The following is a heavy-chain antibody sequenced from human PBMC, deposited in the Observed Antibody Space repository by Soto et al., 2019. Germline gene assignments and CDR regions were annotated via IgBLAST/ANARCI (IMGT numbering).Heavy chain of an antibody. D-gene: IGHD2-15*01. CDR2: IIPIFGTA. Sequence: ASVKVSCKASGGTFSSYAISWVRQAPGQGLEWMGGIIPIFGTANYAQKFQGRVTITADESTSTAYMELSSLRSEDTAVYYCAREPSCSGGSCYSRAVAAEYYFDYWGQGTLVTVSS. V-gene: IGHV1-69*13. J-gene: IGHJ4*02. CDR1: GGTFSSYA. CDR3: AREPSCSGGSCYSRAVAAEYYFDY.